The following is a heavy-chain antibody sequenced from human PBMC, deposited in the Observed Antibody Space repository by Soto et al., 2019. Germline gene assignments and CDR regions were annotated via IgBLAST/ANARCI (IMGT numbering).Heavy chain of an antibody. CDR1: GGSINSGGYY. Sequence: QVQLRESGPGLVKPSQTLSLTCTVSGGSINSGGYYWNWIRQHPGKGLEWMGYMYYSGSTYYTPFLTSRVIISAAPSDTHFSLKLSSAPAAATAVYFCARGYRQSGYSSSWAFDYWGQGTLVTVSS. V-gene: IGHV4-31*03. D-gene: IGHD6-13*01. CDR3: ARGYRQSGYSSSWAFDY. CDR2: MYYSGST. J-gene: IGHJ4*02.